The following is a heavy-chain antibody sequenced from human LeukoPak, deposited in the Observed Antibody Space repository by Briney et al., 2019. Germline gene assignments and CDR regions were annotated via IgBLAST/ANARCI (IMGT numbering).Heavy chain of an antibody. Sequence: SGGSLRLSCAASGFTFSIYAMTWVRQAPGKGLEWISAISGSAYSTSYADSVKGRFTISRDNSKNTLYLQMNSLRAEDTAIYYCARNTSGFKLRDAFDIWGQGTMVTVSS. CDR3: ARNTSGFKLRDAFDI. CDR1: GFTFSIYA. D-gene: IGHD3-22*01. J-gene: IGHJ3*02. CDR2: ISGSAYST. V-gene: IGHV3-23*01.